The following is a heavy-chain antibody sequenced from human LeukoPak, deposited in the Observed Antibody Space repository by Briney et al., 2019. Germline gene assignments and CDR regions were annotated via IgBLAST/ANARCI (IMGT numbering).Heavy chain of an antibody. CDR1: GFTFTTYS. D-gene: IGHD3-3*01. J-gene: IGHJ3*02. Sequence: GGSLRLSCAASGFTFTTYSMNWVRQAPGKGLEWVSSITSSSTSMYYADSVKGRFTISRDNAKNSLYLQMNSLRAEDTAVYYCARGSRFGVVERDAFDIWGQGTMVTVSS. V-gene: IGHV3-21*01. CDR3: ARGSRFGVVERDAFDI. CDR2: ITSSSTSM.